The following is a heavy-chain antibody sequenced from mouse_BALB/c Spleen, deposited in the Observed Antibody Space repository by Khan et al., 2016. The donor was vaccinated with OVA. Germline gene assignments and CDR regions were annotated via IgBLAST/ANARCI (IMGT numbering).Heavy chain of an antibody. V-gene: IGHV14-1*02. J-gene: IGHJ2*01. CDR1: GFNIKDYY. D-gene: IGHD2-3*01. Sequence: FQLQQSGAELVRPGALVKLSCKGSGFNIKDYYMQWVKQRPEQGLEWIGWIDPENGNSIYDPKFQGKASITADTSSNTAYLQLSSLTSEDTAVXDCARSILLDLDYWGQGTTLTVSS. CDR3: ARSILLDLDY. CDR2: IDPENGNS.